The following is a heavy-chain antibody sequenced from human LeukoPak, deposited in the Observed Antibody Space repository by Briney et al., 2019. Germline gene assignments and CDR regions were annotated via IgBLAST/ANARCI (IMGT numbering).Heavy chain of an antibody. J-gene: IGHJ5*02. CDR1: GYTFTSYD. V-gene: IGHV1-8*03. D-gene: IGHD2-21*02. Sequence: ASVKVSCKASGYTFTSYDINWVRQATGQGLEWMGWMNPNSGNTGYAQKFQGRVTITRNTSISTAYMELSSLRSEDTAVYYCARSSRVRQTASPFDPWGQGTLVTVSS. CDR3: ARSSRVRQTASPFDP. CDR2: MNPNSGNT.